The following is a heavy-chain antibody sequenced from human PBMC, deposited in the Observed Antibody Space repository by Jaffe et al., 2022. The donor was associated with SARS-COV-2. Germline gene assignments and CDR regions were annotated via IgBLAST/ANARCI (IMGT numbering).Heavy chain of an antibody. Sequence: EVQLVESGGGLVQPGESLRLSCVASGFTFSIYWMSWVRQAPGKGLEWVANIKQDGSDKYYVDSVKGRFTISRDNARNSLFLQMNGLRAEDTAVYYCARYCLSTGCTQPNEYWGQGILVTVSS. CDR1: GFTFSIYW. CDR2: IKQDGSDK. V-gene: IGHV3-7*01. D-gene: IGHD2-2*01. J-gene: IGHJ4*02. CDR3: ARYCLSTGCTQPNEY.